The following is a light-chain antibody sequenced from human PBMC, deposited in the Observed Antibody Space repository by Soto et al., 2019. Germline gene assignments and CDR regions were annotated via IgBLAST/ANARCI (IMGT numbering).Light chain of an antibody. CDR1: SSNIGTNT. J-gene: IGLJ2*01. V-gene: IGLV1-44*01. CDR2: SND. Sequence: QSVLTQPPSASGTPGQRVTISCSGSSSNIGTNTVNWYQHLPGSAPKLLIYSNDQRPSGVPARFSGSKSGTSASLAISGLQPDDEADYYCEAWDGSLNVVLFGGGTKLPVL. CDR3: EAWDGSLNVVL.